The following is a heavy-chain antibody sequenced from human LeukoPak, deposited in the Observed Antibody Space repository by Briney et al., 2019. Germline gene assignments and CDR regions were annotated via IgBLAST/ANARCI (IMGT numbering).Heavy chain of an antibody. CDR1: GFTFSSYG. V-gene: IGHV3-30*18. CDR2: ISYDGSNK. J-gene: IGHJ6*03. Sequence: GGSLRLSCAASGFTFSSYGMHWVRQAPGKGLEWVAVISYDGSNKYYADSVKGRFTISRDNSKNTLYLQMNSLRAEDTAVYYCAKLGYYDFWSTYYTNYYYYMDVWGKGTTVTVSS. D-gene: IGHD3-3*01. CDR3: AKLGYYDFWSTYYTNYYYYMDV.